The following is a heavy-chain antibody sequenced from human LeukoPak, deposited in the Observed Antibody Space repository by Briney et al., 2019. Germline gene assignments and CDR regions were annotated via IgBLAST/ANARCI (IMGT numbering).Heavy chain of an antibody. D-gene: IGHD4-11*01. Sequence: SDTLSHICTVSGYSINSGYYWGWVRPPPGKGPEGIGRNYHRGSTYYDPSLKSRITISVDTSKNQFSLKLSSVTAADTAVDYCARGNDYSNIQPIYYYYMDVWGKGTTVTVSS. CDR1: GYSINSGYY. V-gene: IGHV4-38-2*02. CDR2: NYHRGST. J-gene: IGHJ6*03. CDR3: ARGNDYSNIQPIYYYYMDV.